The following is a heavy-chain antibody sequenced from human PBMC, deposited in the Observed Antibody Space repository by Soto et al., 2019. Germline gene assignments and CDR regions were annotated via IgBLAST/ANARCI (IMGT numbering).Heavy chain of an antibody. J-gene: IGHJ4*02. CDR3: ARASGIAALPTHFDY. D-gene: IGHD6-13*01. V-gene: IGHV4-34*01. Sequence: SETLSLTCAVYGGSFSGYYWSWIRQPPGKGLEWIGEINHSGSTNYNPSLKSRVTVSVDTSKNQFSLKLSSVTAADTAVYYCARASGIAALPTHFDYWGQGTLVTSPQ. CDR1: GGSFSGYY. CDR2: INHSGST.